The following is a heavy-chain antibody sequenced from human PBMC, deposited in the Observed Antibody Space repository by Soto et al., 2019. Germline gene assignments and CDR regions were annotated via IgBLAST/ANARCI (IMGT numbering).Heavy chain of an antibody. CDR1: GYTFSSYG. CDR3: ARERGGYSYGDY. J-gene: IGHJ4*02. V-gene: IGHV1-18*01. D-gene: IGHD5-18*01. CDR2: FNTYNGNT. Sequence: QVQLVQSGAEVKKPGASVKVSCKASGYTFSSYGITWVRQAPGQRLEWMGWFNTYNGNTNYAQKFQGRVTMTTDTSKSTAYMELRSLRSDATAVYYCARERGGYSYGDYWGQGALVTVSS.